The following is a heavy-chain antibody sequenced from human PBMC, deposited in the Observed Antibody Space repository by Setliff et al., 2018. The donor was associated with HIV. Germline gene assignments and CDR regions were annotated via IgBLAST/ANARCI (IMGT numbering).Heavy chain of an antibody. J-gene: IGHJ4*02. CDR2: INDSGNT. CDR1: GGSVSDDY. CDR3: ARGNYYNMWADPFDY. D-gene: IGHD3-9*01. V-gene: IGHV4-34*01. Sequence: SETLSLTCAVYGGSVSDDYWSWIRQPPGRGMEWIGEINDSGNTNFNPSLKNRVTMSVDTSKSQFSLNLTSVTVADTAVYYCARGNYYNMWADPFDYWGQGTLVTVSS.